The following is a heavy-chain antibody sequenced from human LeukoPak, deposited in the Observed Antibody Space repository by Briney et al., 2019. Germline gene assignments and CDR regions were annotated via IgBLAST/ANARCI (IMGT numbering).Heavy chain of an antibody. V-gene: IGHV1-18*01. D-gene: IGHD3-3*01. CDR1: GYTFTSYG. J-gene: IGHJ4*02. CDR3: ARDRGYDFWSGLPDFDC. CDR2: ISAYNGNT. Sequence: GASVKVSCKASGYTFTSYGISWVRQAPGQGLEWMGWISAYNGNTNYAQKLQGRVTMSTDTSTSTAYMELRSLRSDDTAVYYCARDRGYDFWSGLPDFDCWGQGTLVTVSS.